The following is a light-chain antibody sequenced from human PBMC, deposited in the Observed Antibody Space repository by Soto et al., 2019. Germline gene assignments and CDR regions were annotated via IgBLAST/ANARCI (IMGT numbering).Light chain of an antibody. J-gene: IGKJ4*01. CDR3: QQRKNWPPLT. CDR1: QSVSSY. CDR2: DAS. Sequence: EIVLTQSPATLSLSPGERATLSCRASQSVSSYLAWYQQKPGQAPRLLIYDASNRATGIPARFSGSGSGTDFTITISSLEPEDFAVYYCQQRKNWPPLTFGGGNKVEIK. V-gene: IGKV3-11*01.